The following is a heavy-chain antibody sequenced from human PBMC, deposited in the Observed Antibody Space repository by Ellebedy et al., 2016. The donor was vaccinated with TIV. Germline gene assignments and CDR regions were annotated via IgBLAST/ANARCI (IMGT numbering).Heavy chain of an antibody. Sequence: AASVKVSCKTSGYTFAGYYIHWVRQAPGQGLEWMGWINPNTGATKYDQKFQGRVTITRATSISTTYTELSSLRSDDPAVYYCAKALSAYDYYVLDFWGQGTLLTVSS. CDR2: INPNTGAT. CDR3: AKALSAYDYYVLDF. J-gene: IGHJ4*02. D-gene: IGHD3-10*02. V-gene: IGHV1-2*02. CDR1: GYTFAGYY.